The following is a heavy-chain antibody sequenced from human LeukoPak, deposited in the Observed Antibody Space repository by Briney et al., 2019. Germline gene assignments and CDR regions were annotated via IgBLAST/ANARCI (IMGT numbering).Heavy chain of an antibody. CDR2: ISSNGGST. Sequence: GGSLRLSCAASRFTFSSYAMHWVRQAPGKGLEYVSAISSNGGSTYYANSVKGRFTISRDNSKNTLYLQMGSLRAEDMAVYYCAREENYDSTGWGAFDIWGQGTMVTVSS. V-gene: IGHV3-64*01. D-gene: IGHD3-22*01. J-gene: IGHJ3*02. CDR1: RFTFSSYA. CDR3: AREENYDSTGWGAFDI.